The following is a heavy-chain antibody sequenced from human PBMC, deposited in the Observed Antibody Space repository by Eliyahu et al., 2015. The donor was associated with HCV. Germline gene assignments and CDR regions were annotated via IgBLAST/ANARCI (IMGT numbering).Heavy chain of an antibody. V-gene: IGHV3-15*07. CDR3: ATRSQAHSGSWYYWGH. J-gene: IGHJ4*02. D-gene: IGHD1-1*01. Sequence: AWMHWVRQAPGKGLEWVGRIKGKSDGGTTDYAAPVKGRFTISRDDSRSILYLEMNSLKIEDTAFYYCATRSQAHSGSWYYWGHWGQGTLVTVSS. CDR1: AW. CDR2: IKGKSDGGTT.